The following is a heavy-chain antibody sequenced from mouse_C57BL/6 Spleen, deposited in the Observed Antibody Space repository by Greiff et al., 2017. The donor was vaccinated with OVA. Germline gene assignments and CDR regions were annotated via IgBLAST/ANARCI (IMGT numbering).Heavy chain of an antibody. Sequence: QVQLQQSGAELVKPGGSVKMSCKASGYTFTTYPIEWMKQNHGKSLEWIGNFHPYNDDTKYNEKFKGKATLTVEKSSSTVYLELSRLTYHDSAVYYCARADGDVDYYDLDYWGQGTSVTVSS. J-gene: IGHJ4*01. CDR2: FHPYNDDT. V-gene: IGHV1-47*01. CDR1: GYTFTTYP. CDR3: ARADGDVDYYDLDY.